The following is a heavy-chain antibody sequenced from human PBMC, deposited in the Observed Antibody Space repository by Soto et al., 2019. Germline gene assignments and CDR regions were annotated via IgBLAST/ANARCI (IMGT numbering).Heavy chain of an antibody. J-gene: IGHJ5*02. CDR1: GFNFSNHW. Sequence: GGSLRLSCAASGFNFSNHWMHWVRQRPAEGLVWVSRITSDGKSKAYAESVKGRFAISRDNAKNTLYLQMNGLTAEDTAVYYCARESGDWPLNWFDPWGQGALVTVSS. D-gene: IGHD2-21*02. V-gene: IGHV3-74*01. CDR2: ITSDGKSK. CDR3: ARESGDWPLNWFDP.